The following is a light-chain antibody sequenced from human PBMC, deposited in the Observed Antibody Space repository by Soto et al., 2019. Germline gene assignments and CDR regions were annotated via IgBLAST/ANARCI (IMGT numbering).Light chain of an antibody. Sequence: QAVVTQPPSVSAAPRQKVTISCSGSKSNIGNNYVAWYQQLPGTAPKLLIYDSYKRPSGTPDRFSGSKSGTSATLDITGLQTGDEADYYCGTWDSSLSVVVFGGGTQLTVL. J-gene: IGLJ2*01. CDR1: KSNIGNNY. V-gene: IGLV1-51*01. CDR2: DSY. CDR3: GTWDSSLSVVV.